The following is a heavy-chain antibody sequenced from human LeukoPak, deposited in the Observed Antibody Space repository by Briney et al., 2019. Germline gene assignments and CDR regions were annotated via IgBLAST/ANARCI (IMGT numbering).Heavy chain of an antibody. Sequence: PGGSLRLSCAASGFTFSSYAMSWVRQAPGKGLEWVSAISGSGGSTYYADSVKGRFTISRDNSKNTLYLQLNSLRAEDTAVYYCAKDYCSSASCYRGAEYFQHWGQGTLVTVSS. CDR2: ISGSGGST. D-gene: IGHD2-2*02. J-gene: IGHJ1*01. V-gene: IGHV3-23*01. CDR1: GFTFSSYA. CDR3: AKDYCSSASCYRGAEYFQH.